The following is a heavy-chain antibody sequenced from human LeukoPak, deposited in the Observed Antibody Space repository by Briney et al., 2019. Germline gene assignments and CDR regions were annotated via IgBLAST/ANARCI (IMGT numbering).Heavy chain of an antibody. CDR1: GFTFSTYA. V-gene: IGHV3-23*01. CDR2: ISGSGGST. Sequence: GSLRLSCAASGFTFSTYAMSWVRQAPGKGLEWVSAISGSGGSTYYADSVKGRFTISRDNSKNTLSLQMTSLRAEDTAVYYCTKRSMDGYWGQGTLVTVSS. CDR3: TKRSMDGY. D-gene: IGHD2-2*03. J-gene: IGHJ4*02.